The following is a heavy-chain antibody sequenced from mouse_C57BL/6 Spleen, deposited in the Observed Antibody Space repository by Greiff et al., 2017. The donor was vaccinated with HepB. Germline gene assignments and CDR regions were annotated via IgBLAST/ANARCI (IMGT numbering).Heavy chain of an antibody. CDR3: ARSRDWDEGNWYFDV. D-gene: IGHD4-1*01. V-gene: IGHV1-82*01. Sequence: QVQLKESGPELVKPGASVKISCKASGYAFSSSWMNWVKQRPGKGLEWIGRIYPGDGDTNYNGKFQGKATLTADKSSSTAYMQLSSLTSEDSAVYFCARSRDWDEGNWYFDVWGTGTTVTVSS. J-gene: IGHJ1*03. CDR1: GYAFSSSW. CDR2: IYPGDGDT.